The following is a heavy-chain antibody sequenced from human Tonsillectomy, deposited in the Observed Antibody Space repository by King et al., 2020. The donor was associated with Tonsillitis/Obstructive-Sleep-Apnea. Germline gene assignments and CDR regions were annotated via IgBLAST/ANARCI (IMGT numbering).Heavy chain of an antibody. D-gene: IGHD3-22*01. Sequence: QLVQSGGGVVQPGRSLRLSCAASGFTFSSYAMHWVRRAPGKGLEWVAVISYDGSNKYYADSVKGRFTISRDNSKNTLYLQMNSLRAEDTAVYYCAREDDSSGYYYYYYYGMDVWGQGTTVTVSS. V-gene: IGHV3-30*04. J-gene: IGHJ6*02. CDR3: AREDDSSGYYYYYYYGMDV. CDR1: GFTFSSYA. CDR2: ISYDGSNK.